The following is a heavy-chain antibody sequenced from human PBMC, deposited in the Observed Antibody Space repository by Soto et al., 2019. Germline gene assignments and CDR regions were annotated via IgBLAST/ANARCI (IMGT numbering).Heavy chain of an antibody. Sequence: SETLSLTCTVSGGAIISYYWSWIRQHPGTGLEWIGYIYYSGSTNYNPSLKSRVTISVDTSKYKFSLKLSSVTAADTAVYYCARGTYYDFWSRYYAGWFDPWGQGTLVTVSS. CDR2: IYYSGST. D-gene: IGHD3-3*01. CDR3: ARGTYYDFWSRYYAGWFDP. CDR1: GGAIISYY. J-gene: IGHJ5*02. V-gene: IGHV4-59*01.